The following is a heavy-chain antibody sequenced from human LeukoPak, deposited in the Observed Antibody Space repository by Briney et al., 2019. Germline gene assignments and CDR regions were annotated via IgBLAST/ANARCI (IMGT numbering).Heavy chain of an antibody. CDR2: MNPNSGNT. Sequence: GASVKVSCKASGYTFTSYDINWVRQATGQGLEWMGWMNPNSGNTGYAQKFQGRVTMTRNTSISTAYIELSSLRSEDTAVYYCARGGADSGSYSYYFDYWGQGTLVTVSS. J-gene: IGHJ4*02. D-gene: IGHD3-10*01. V-gene: IGHV1-8*01. CDR1: GYTFTSYD. CDR3: ARGGADSGSYSYYFDY.